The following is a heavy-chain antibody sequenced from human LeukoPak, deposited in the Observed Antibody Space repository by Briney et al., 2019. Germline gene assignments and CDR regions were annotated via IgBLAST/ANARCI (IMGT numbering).Heavy chain of an antibody. V-gene: IGHV3-23*01. J-gene: IGHJ4*02. D-gene: IGHD4-17*01. CDR3: ARGRGGDYVPSRFDN. CDR2: VSGSGGIT. CDR1: GFAFGGFA. Sequence: GGSLRLSCSASGFAFGGFAMGWVRQAPGKGLEWVPSVSGSGGITYYADSVEGRFTISRDNSKNTLYLQMSSLGVDDTALYYCARGRGGDYVPSRFDNWGQGTLVTVSS.